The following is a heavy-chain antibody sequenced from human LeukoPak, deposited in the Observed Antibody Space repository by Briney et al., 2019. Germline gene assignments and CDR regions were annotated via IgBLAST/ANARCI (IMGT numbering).Heavy chain of an antibody. Sequence: PSETLSLTCAVSGCSISSGYYWGWIRQPPGKGLEWIGSIYHSGSTYYNPSLKSRVTISVDTSKNQFPLKLRSVTAADTAVYYCARYYYDSSGYSTADTDYWGQGTLVTVSS. CDR2: IYHSGST. V-gene: IGHV4-38-2*01. J-gene: IGHJ4*02. CDR3: ARYYYDSSGYSTADTDY. D-gene: IGHD3-22*01. CDR1: GCSISSGYY.